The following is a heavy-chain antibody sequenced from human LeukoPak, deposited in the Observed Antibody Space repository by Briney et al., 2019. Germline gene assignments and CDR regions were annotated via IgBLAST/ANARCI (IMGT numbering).Heavy chain of an antibody. CDR1: GFTFSSHT. CDR2: ISTTSSYV. V-gene: IGHV3-21*01. D-gene: IGHD2-2*01. J-gene: IGHJ5*02. CDR3: ARGVESVSVKWFDP. Sequence: GGSLRLSCASGFTFSSHTMSWVRQAPGKGLEWVSSISTTSSYVYYADSVKGRFSISRDNAKNSLYLQMNSLRAEDTAVYYCARGVESVSVKWFDPWGQGTLVTVSS.